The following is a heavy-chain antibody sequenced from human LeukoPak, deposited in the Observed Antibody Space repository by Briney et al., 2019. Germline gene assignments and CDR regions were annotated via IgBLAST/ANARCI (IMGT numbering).Heavy chain of an antibody. V-gene: IGHV1-69*04. Sequence: SVKVSCKASGGTFSSYAISWVRQAPGQGLEWMGRNIPILGIANYAQKFQGRVTITADKSTSTAYMELSSLRSEDTAVYYCARGVLYYYGMDVWGQGTTVTVSS. CDR1: GGTFSSYA. CDR3: ARGVLYYYGMDV. J-gene: IGHJ6*02. CDR2: NIPILGIA.